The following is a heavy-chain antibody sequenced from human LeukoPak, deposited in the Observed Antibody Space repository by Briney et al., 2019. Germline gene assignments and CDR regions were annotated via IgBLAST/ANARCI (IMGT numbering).Heavy chain of an antibody. CDR2: ISSDEINE. CDR1: GFSFRSYG. V-gene: IGHV3-30*18. J-gene: IGHJ4*02. Sequence: RSLRLSCAASGFSFRSYGMHWVRQAPGKGLEWVAVISSDEINEYYADSVKGRFTISRDNSKNTLYLQMNSLRAEDTAVYYCAKTKGAVAGAIDYWGQGTLVTVSS. D-gene: IGHD6-19*01. CDR3: AKTKGAVAGAIDY.